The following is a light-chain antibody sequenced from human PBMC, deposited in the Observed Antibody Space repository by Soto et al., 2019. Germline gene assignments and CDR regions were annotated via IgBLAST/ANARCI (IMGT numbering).Light chain of an antibody. CDR2: WAS. J-gene: IGKJ1*01. Sequence: DSVMTQHPASLAVSLGERATIHCKSSHSVLYSSNNKNYLAWYQQKPGQPPKLLIYWASTRESGVPDRFSGSGSGTDFTLTISSLQSEDLAVYYCQQYYSSPTWTFGQGTKVEIK. CDR3: QQYYSSPTWT. CDR1: HSVLYSSNNKNY. V-gene: IGKV4-1*01.